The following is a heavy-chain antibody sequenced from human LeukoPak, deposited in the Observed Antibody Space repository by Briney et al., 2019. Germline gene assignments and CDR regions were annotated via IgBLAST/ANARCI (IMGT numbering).Heavy chain of an antibody. D-gene: IGHD4-11*01. J-gene: IGHJ6*02. CDR3: ARGDDYSPYGMDV. V-gene: IGHV6-1*01. Sequence: SQTLSLTCAISGDSVSSNSVAWNWIRQSPSRGLEWLGRTCYRSKWYIDYAESVKNRIIINPDTSKNQFSLQLSSVTPEDTAVYYCARGDDYSPYGMDVWGQGTTVTVSS. CDR2: TCYRSKWYI. CDR1: GDSVSSNSVA.